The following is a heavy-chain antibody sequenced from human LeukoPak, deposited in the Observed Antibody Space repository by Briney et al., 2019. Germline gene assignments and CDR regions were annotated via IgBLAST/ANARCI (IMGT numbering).Heavy chain of an antibody. CDR3: ARGLAASGHNWFDP. V-gene: IGHV4-61*02. J-gene: IGHJ5*02. Sequence: SETLSLTCTVSGASISSGDFYWSWIRQPAGKALEWMGRVYNSGTTIYNPSLESRVTISIDTSKNQFSLKLNSVTAADTAVYYCARGLAASGHNWFDPWGQGTLVTVSS. CDR2: VYNSGTT. CDR1: GASISSGDFY. D-gene: IGHD6-13*01.